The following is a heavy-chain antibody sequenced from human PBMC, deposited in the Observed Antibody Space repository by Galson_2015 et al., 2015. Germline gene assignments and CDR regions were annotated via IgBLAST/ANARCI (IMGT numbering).Heavy chain of an antibody. CDR2: ISGTSGST. CDR3: ARLPGIAAAGTRLYFDY. D-gene: IGHD6-13*01. CDR1: GFTFSRYA. V-gene: IGHV3-23*01. Sequence: SLRLSCAASGFTFSRYAMSWVRQAPAQGLEWVSAISGTSGSTYYADSVKGRFTISRDNSKNTLYLQVSSLRANDTAVYYCARLPGIAAAGTRLYFDYWGQGTQMTVSS. J-gene: IGHJ4*02.